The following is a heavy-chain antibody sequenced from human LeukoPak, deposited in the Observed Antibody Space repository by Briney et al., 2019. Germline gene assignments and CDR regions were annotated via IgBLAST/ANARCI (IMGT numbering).Heavy chain of an antibody. CDR3: APLITAYYYYGMDV. D-gene: IGHD1-14*01. J-gene: IGHJ6*02. CDR2: VSGSGGST. V-gene: IGHV3-23*01. Sequence: GGSLRLSCAASGFTFSSYAMSWVRQAPGKGLEWVSAVSGSGGSTYYADSVKGRFTISRDNSKNTLYLQMNSLRAEDTAVYYCAPLITAYYYYGMDVWGQGTTVTVSS. CDR1: GFTFSSYA.